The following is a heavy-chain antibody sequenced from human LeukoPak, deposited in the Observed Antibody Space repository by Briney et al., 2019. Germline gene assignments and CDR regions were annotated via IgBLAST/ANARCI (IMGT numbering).Heavy chain of an antibody. CDR3: ARVGYSYGWDFDY. J-gene: IGHJ4*02. D-gene: IGHD5-18*01. Sequence: PSETLSLTCTVSGGSISSYYWSWIRQLPGKGLEWIGYIYYSGSTNYNPSLKSRVTISVDTSKNQFSLKLSSVTAADTAVYYCARVGYSYGWDFDYWGQGTLVTVSS. V-gene: IGHV4-59*01. CDR1: GGSISSYY. CDR2: IYYSGST.